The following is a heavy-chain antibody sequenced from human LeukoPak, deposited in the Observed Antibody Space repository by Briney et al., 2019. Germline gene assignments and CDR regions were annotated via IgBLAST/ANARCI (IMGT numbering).Heavy chain of an antibody. CDR1: GFTFSDYY. CDR3: AKRYSSSWRGTLDY. D-gene: IGHD6-13*01. J-gene: IGHJ4*02. Sequence: PGGSLRLSCAASGFTFSDYYMSWIRQAPGKGLEWVAVISYDGSNKYYADSVKGRFTISRDNSKNTLYLQMNSLRAEDTAVYYCAKRYSSSWRGTLDYWGQGTLVTVSS. CDR2: ISYDGSNK. V-gene: IGHV3-30*18.